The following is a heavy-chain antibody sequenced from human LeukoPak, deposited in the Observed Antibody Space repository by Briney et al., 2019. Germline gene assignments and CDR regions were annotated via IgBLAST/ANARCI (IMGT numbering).Heavy chain of an antibody. Sequence: ASVKVSCKASGYTFTSYDINWVRQATGQGLEWMGWMNPNGGNTGYAQKFQGRVTMTRNTSISTAYTELSSLRSEDTAVYYCARGYVLLWFGELLGWFDPWGQGTLVTVSS. CDR2: MNPNGGNT. V-gene: IGHV1-8*01. CDR1: GYTFTSYD. D-gene: IGHD3-10*01. CDR3: ARGYVLLWFGELLGWFDP. J-gene: IGHJ5*02.